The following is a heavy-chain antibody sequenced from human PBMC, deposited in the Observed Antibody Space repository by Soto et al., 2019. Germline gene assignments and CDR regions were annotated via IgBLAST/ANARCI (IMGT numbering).Heavy chain of an antibody. J-gene: IGHJ4*02. Sequence: EVQLVESGGGLVEPGGSLRLSCVVSGFTLSGYSMSWVRQAPGKGLEWVALITSSSSDIYYADSVKGRFTVSRDNAKSSLYLQMSTLRAEDTSVYYCARDPGSYFDYWGQGTLVTVSS. CDR1: GFTLSGYS. CDR2: ITSSSSDI. D-gene: IGHD1-26*01. CDR3: ARDPGSYFDY. V-gene: IGHV3-21*02.